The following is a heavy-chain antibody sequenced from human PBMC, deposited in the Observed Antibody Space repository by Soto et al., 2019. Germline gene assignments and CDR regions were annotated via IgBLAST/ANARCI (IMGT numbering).Heavy chain of an antibody. D-gene: IGHD1-1*01. J-gene: IGHJ6*02. V-gene: IGHV3-23*01. Sequence: KGLEWVSAISGSGGSIYYADSVKGRFTISRDNSKNTLYLEMNSLRAEDTPLYYCAKEDQWYIYVEYYGSDVRGHGTT. CDR2: ISGSGGSI. CDR3: AKEDQWYIYVEYYGSDV.